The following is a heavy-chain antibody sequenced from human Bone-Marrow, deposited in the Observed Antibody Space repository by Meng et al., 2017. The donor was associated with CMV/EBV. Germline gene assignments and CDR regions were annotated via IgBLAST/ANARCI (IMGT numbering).Heavy chain of an antibody. Sequence: LSLTCAASGFTFSNAWMSWVRQAPGKGLEWVGRIKSKTDGGTTDYAAPVKGRFTISRDDSKNTLYLQMNSLKTEDTAVYYCTTDHDDYYDSSGYYYSNAWGQGTLVTVSS. CDR3: TTDHDDYYDSSGYYYSNA. CDR2: IKSKTDGGTT. V-gene: IGHV3-15*01. D-gene: IGHD3-22*01. CDR1: GFTFSNAW. J-gene: IGHJ4*02.